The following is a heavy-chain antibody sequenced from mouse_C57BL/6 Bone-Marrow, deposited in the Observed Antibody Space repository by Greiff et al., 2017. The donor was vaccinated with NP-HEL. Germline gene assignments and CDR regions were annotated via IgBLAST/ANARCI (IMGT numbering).Heavy chain of an antibody. CDR2: IDPSDSYT. J-gene: IGHJ2*01. Sequence: VQLQQPGAELVRPGTSVKLSCKASGYTFTSYWMHWVKQRPGQGLEWIGVIDPSDSYTNYNQKFKGKATLTVDTSSSPAYMQLSSLTSEDSAVYYCARLRYFDYWGQGTTLTVSS. CDR3: ARLRYFDY. CDR1: GYTFTSYW. D-gene: IGHD2-12*01. V-gene: IGHV1-59*01.